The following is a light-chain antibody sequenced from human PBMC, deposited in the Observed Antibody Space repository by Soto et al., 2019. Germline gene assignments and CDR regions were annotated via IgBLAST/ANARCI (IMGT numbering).Light chain of an antibody. J-gene: IGLJ1*01. Sequence: QSVLTQPPSVSGAPGQRVTISCTGSSSYIGAGYDVYWYQQLPGAAPKLLFYGNTNRPSGVPDRFSGSKSGTSASLAITGLQAEDEADYYCQSYDSSLSGDVFGTGTKVTVL. CDR3: QSYDSSLSGDV. CDR1: SSYIGAGYD. CDR2: GNT. V-gene: IGLV1-40*01.